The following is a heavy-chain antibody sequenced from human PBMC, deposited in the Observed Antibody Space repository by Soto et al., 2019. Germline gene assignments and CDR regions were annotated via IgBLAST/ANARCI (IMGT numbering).Heavy chain of an antibody. CDR2: MNPNSGNT. Sequence: QVQLVQSGAEVKKPGASVKVSCKASGYTFTSYDINWVRQATGQGLEWMGWMNPNSGNTGYAQKYQERGVMMTNNTISTTDKEVSSIRTSDTTADYCAGGGFLLRPAYYYYMDVWGKGTTVTVSS. J-gene: IGHJ6*03. D-gene: IGHD3-3*01. CDR3: AGGGFLLRPAYYYYMDV. V-gene: IGHV1-8*01. CDR1: GYTFTSYD.